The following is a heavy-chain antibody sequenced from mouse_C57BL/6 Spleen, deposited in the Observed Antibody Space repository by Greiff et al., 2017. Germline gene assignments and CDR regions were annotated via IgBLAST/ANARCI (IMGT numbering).Heavy chain of an antibody. J-gene: IGHJ4*01. D-gene: IGHD2-4*01. V-gene: IGHV1-52*01. CDR2: IDPSDSET. CDR3: ARGGYDYPLAMDY. CDR1: GYTFTSYW. Sequence: QVHVKQPGAELVRPGSSVKLSCKASGYTFTSYWMHWVKQRPIQGLEWIGNIDPSDSETHYNQKFKDKATLTVDKSSSTAYMQLSSLTSEDSAVYYCARGGYDYPLAMDYWGQGTSVTVSS.